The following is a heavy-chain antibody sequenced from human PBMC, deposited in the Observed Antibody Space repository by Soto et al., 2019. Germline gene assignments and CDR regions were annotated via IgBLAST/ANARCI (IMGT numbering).Heavy chain of an antibody. V-gene: IGHV2-5*02. J-gene: IGHJ4*02. CDR1: GFSLSTTGVA. D-gene: IGHD5-12*01. CDR2: IYWDDDK. CDR3: SHSQRGPRDF. Sequence: QITLKESGPTLVIPTQTLKRTCPFSGFSLSTTGVAVAWIRQPPGEALDWLALIYWDDDKRYNSSLKSRRTNTKATSINKAVLAMPSMDTTDTATYFCSHSQRGPRDFWGPGILVTVSS.